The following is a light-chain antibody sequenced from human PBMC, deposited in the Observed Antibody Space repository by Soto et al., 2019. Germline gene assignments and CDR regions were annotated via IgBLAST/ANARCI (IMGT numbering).Light chain of an antibody. V-gene: IGKV1-5*03. CDR3: QQYNGNSRT. Sequence: DIQVTQSPSTLSASVGDRVTITCRASQSIDNWLAWYQHKPGKAPKLLIFKASALESGVPSRLSGSGSGTEFTLTISSLQPDDFATYYCQQYNGNSRTFGQGTKVEIK. CDR1: QSIDNW. J-gene: IGKJ1*01. CDR2: KAS.